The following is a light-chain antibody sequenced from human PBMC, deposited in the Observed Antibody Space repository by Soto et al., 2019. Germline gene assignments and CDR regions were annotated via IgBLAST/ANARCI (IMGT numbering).Light chain of an antibody. Sequence: QSALTQPRAVSGSPGQSVTISCTGTSSDVGGYKYVSWFQQHPGKAPKLMIFDVSKRPSGVPDRFSGSKSGNTASLTISGLQAEDEADYYCCSYAGSDNWVFGGGTKLTVL. J-gene: IGLJ3*02. CDR3: CSYAGSDNWV. CDR1: SSDVGGYKY. CDR2: DVS. V-gene: IGLV2-11*01.